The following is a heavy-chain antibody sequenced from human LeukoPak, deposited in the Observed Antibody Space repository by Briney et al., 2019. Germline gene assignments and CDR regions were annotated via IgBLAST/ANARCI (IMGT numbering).Heavy chain of an antibody. CDR1: GYSISSGYY. D-gene: IGHD4-17*01. CDR2: IYYSGST. V-gene: IGHV4-38-2*02. CDR3: ARGATVTTIVD. J-gene: IGHJ4*02. Sequence: SETLSLTCTVSGYSISSGYYWGWIRQPPGKGLEWIGSIYYSGSTYYNPSLKSRVTISVDTSKNQFSLKLSSVTAADTAVYYCARGATVTTIVDWGQGTLVTVSS.